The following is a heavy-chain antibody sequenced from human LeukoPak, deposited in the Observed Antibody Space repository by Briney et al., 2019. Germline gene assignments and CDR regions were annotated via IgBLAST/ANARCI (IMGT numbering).Heavy chain of an antibody. D-gene: IGHD4-23*01. Sequence: GGSLRLSCAASGFTVSSNYMNWVRQAPGKGLEWVSLIYSDGSTYYADSVKGRFTISRDNSKNTLYLQMNSLRAEDTAVYYCARDRRGGDGGYFDYWGQGTLVTVSS. CDR2: IYSDGST. CDR3: ARDRRGGDGGYFDY. J-gene: IGHJ4*02. CDR1: GFTVSSNY. V-gene: IGHV3-53*01.